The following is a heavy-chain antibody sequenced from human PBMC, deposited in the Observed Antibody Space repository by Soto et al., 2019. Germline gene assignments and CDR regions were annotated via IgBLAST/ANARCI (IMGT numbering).Heavy chain of an antibody. Sequence: EVQLVESGGGLVQPGGSLRLSCAASGCTFSSYWMSWVRQAPGKGLEWVANIKQDGSEKYYVDSVKGRFTISRDNAKNSLYLQMNSLRAEDTAVYYCAREEADSSADLIDPWGQGTLVTVSS. CDR3: AREEADSSADLIDP. CDR1: GCTFSSYW. J-gene: IGHJ5*02. D-gene: IGHD6-19*01. CDR2: IKQDGSEK. V-gene: IGHV3-7*01.